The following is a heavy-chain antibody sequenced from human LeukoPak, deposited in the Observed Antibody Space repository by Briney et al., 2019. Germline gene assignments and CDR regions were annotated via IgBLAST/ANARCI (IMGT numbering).Heavy chain of an antibody. CDR2: MKQDGSEK. D-gene: IGHD4-17*01. V-gene: IGHV3-7*03. Sequence: GGSLRLSCAASGFTFSRYWMSWVRKAPGKGLEWVANMKQDGSEKYYVDSVKDRFTISRDNAKNSLYLQMNSLRAEDTAVYYCARDGSDYGEYDYWGQGTLVTVSS. CDR1: GFTFSRYW. CDR3: ARDGSDYGEYDY. J-gene: IGHJ4*02.